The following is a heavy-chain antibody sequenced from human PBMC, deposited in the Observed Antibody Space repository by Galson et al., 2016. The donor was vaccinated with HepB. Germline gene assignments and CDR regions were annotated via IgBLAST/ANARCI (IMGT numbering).Heavy chain of an antibody. V-gene: IGHV4-34*01. J-gene: IGHJ5*02. D-gene: IGHD3-3*01. CDR1: GGTFNGYY. Sequence: SETLSLTCGVFGGTFNGYYWTWIRQPPGKGLEWIGEINHSGNTNYNPSLKRRVTLSVDMSKKQFTLELTSVTAADTAIYYCARGTYYDSATRFDPWGQGTLVTVAS. CDR2: INHSGNT. CDR3: ARGTYYDSATRFDP.